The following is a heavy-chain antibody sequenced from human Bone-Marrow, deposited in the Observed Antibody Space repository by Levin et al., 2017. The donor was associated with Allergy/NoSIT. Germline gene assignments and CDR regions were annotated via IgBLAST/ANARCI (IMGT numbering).Heavy chain of an antibody. CDR2: IIPIFGTA. D-gene: IGHD3-22*01. J-gene: IGHJ4*02. CDR3: ARSLGQGSSGYYYYFDY. CDR1: GGTFSSYA. Sequence: SVKVSCKASGGTFSSYAISWVRQAPGQGLEWMGGIIPIFGTANYAQKFQGRVTITADESTSTAYMELSSLRSEDTAVYYCARSLGQGSSGYYYYFDYWGQGTLVTVSS. V-gene: IGHV1-69*13.